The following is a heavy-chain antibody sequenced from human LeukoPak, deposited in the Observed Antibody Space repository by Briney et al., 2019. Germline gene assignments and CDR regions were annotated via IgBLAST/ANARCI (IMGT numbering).Heavy chain of an antibody. CDR1: GGSIRTNNHF. Sequence: SETLSLTCSVSGGSIRTNNHFWGWLRQSPGKGLEWIGSIVYSGSPYYRPSLQSRVTISLDKSKNELSLKLTSVTAADTAMYYCARGDDFWSGYSRVYGYFDKWGQGTLVTVSS. J-gene: IGHJ4*02. D-gene: IGHD3-3*01. CDR3: ARGDDFWSGYSRVYGYFDK. CDR2: IVYSGSP. V-gene: IGHV4-39*06.